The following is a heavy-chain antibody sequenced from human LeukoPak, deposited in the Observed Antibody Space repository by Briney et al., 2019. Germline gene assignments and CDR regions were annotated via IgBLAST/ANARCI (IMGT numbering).Heavy chain of an antibody. CDR2: INPNSGGT. CDR3: ARDRFVNYGSGSYYTYGMDV. Sequence: GASVKVSCKASGYTFTGYYMHWVRQAPGQGLEWMGWINPNSGGTNYAQKFQGWVTMTRDTSISTAYMELSRLRSDDTAVYYCARDRFVNYGSGSYYTYGMDVWGQGTTVTVSS. J-gene: IGHJ6*02. CDR1: GYTFTGYY. D-gene: IGHD3-10*01. V-gene: IGHV1-2*04.